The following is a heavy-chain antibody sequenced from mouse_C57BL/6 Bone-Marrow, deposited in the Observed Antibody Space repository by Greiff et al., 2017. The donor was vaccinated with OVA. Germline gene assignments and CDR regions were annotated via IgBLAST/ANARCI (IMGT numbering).Heavy chain of an antibody. CDR2: INPSNGGT. D-gene: IGHD2-1*01. CDR1: GYTFTSYW. CDR3: ASLIYYGNYVNY. V-gene: IGHV1-53*01. J-gene: IGHJ2*01. Sequence: QVHVKQPGTELVKPGASVKLSCKASGYTFTSYWMHWVKQRPGQGLEWIGNINPSNGGTNYNEKFKSKATLTVDKSSSTAYMQLSSLTSEDSAVYYCASLIYYGNYVNYWGQGTTLTVSS.